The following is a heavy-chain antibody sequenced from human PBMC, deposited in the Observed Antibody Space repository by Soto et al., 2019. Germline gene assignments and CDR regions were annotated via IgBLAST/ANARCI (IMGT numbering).Heavy chain of an antibody. CDR3: ASALVPAADGELWYGEHFDY. D-gene: IGHD2-2*01. CDR1: GGTFSSYA. CDR2: IIPIFGTA. V-gene: IGHV1-69*12. J-gene: IGHJ4*02. Sequence: QVQLVQSGAEVKKPGSSVKVSCKASGGTFSSYAISWVRQAPGQGLEWMGGIIPIFGTANYAQKFQGRVTITADESTSTAYMELSSLRSGDTAVYYCASALVPAADGELWYGEHFDYWGQGTLVTVSS.